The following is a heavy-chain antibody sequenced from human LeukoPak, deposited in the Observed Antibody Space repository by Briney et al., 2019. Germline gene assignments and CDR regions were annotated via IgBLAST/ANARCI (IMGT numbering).Heavy chain of an antibody. Sequence: PGASLTLSCTASGFSYQSYSLKWLRQSPGKGREGISDIGGGGDSIYYAESVMGRFTISRDNARNSVYLQVNSLRVEDTAVYYCVRGGQGRDDYFDYWGQGTLVTVSS. V-gene: IGHV3-48*04. CDR2: IGGGGDSI. CDR1: GFSYQSYS. J-gene: IGHJ4*02. CDR3: VRGGQGRDDYFDY.